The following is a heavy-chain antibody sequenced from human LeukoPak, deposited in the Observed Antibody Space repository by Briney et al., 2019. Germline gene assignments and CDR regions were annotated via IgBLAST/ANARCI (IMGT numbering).Heavy chain of an antibody. D-gene: IGHD6-19*01. Sequence: PSETLSLTCAVYGGSFSGYYWSWIRQPPGKGLEWIGEINHSGSTYYNPSLKSRVTISVDTSKNQFSLKLSSVTAADTAVYYCAMDEQWLVLRYWGQGTLVTVSS. CDR1: GGSFSGYY. CDR2: INHSGST. J-gene: IGHJ4*02. CDR3: AMDEQWLVLRY. V-gene: IGHV4-34*01.